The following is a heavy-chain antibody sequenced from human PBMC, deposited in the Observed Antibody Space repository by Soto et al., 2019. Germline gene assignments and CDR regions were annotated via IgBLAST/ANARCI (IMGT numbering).Heavy chain of an antibody. CDR1: GDSITGDNW. CDR2: IHHSGAT. Sequence: QVQLQESGPGLVQPSGTLSLTCAVSGDSITGDNWWSWVRQPPGKGLEWIGEIHHSGATNYNPSRRSRVTISVDKTKNQFSLKLNSVTAADTAMFYCAPQGFYRMGVWGRGTTVTVSS. V-gene: IGHV4-4*02. CDR3: APQGFYRMGV. J-gene: IGHJ6*02.